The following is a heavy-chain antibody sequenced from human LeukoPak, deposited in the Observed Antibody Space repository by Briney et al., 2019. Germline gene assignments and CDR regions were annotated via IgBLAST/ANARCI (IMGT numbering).Heavy chain of an antibody. CDR3: AREWQGGIAAAGTRIEGDY. V-gene: IGHV3-7*01. J-gene: IGHJ4*02. CDR1: GFSVSGYW. CDR2: IKQDGSEK. D-gene: IGHD6-13*01. Sequence: GGSLRLYCAVSGFSVSGYWMTWVRQAPGKGLEWVANIKQDGSEKNYVDSVKGRFTISRDNAENSLFLQMNSLRVEDTAVYYCAREWQGGIAAAGTRIEGDYWGQGTLVAVSS.